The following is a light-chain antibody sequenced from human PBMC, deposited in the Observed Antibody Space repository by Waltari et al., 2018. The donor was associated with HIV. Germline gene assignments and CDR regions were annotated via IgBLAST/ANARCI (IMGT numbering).Light chain of an antibody. Sequence: QSVLTQPPSASGTPGQRVTIPGSGSSSNIGSNYVYWYQQLPGTAPKLLIYRNNQRPSGVPDRFSGSKSGTSASLAISGLRSEDEADYYCAAWGDSLSSYVFGTGTEVTVL. CDR1: SSNIGSNY. J-gene: IGLJ1*01. CDR2: RNN. CDR3: AAWGDSLSSYV. V-gene: IGLV1-47*01.